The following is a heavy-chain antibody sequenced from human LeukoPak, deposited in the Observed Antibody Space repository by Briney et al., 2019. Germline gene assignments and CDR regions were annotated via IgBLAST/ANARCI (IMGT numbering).Heavy chain of an antibody. Sequence: GGSLRLSCEASGFTFSSYWMTWVRQAPGKGLEWVANIKQDGSEKYYVDSVKGRFTISRDNAKNSLYLQMNSLRAEDTAVYYCATDVIAAAGTADFWGQGTLVTVSS. D-gene: IGHD6-13*01. CDR1: GFTFSSYW. CDR3: ATDVIAAAGTADF. V-gene: IGHV3-7*03. J-gene: IGHJ4*02. CDR2: IKQDGSEK.